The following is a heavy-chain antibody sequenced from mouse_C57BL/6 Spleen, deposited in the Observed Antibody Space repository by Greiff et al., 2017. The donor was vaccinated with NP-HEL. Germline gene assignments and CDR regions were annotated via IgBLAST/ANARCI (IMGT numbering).Heavy chain of an antibody. CDR2: IYPRSGNT. J-gene: IGHJ4*01. D-gene: IGHD1-2*01. CDR1: GYTFTSYG. V-gene: IGHV1-81*01. CDR3: ARTPGLLRQTASGAMDY. Sequence: QVQLQQSGAELARPGASVKLSCKASGYTFTSYGISWVKQRTGQGLEWIGEIYPRSGNTYYNEKFKGKATLTADKSSSTAYMELRSLTSEDSAVYFCARTPGLLRQTASGAMDYWGQGTSVTVSS.